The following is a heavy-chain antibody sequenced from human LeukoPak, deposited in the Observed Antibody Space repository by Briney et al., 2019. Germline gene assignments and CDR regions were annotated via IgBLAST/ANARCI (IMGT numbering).Heavy chain of an antibody. Sequence: GGSLRLSCAASGFTFSNAWMSWVRQAPGKGLEWVGRIKSKTDGGTTDYAAPVKGRFTISRGDSKNTLYLQMNSLKTEDTAVYYCTTGLYYDSSGYSDYWGQGTLVTVSS. V-gene: IGHV3-15*01. CDR3: TTGLYYDSSGYSDY. CDR2: IKSKTDGGTT. CDR1: GFTFSNAW. J-gene: IGHJ4*02. D-gene: IGHD3-22*01.